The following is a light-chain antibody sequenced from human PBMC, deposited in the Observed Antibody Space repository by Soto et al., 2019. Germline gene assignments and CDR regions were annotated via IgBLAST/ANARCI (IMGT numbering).Light chain of an antibody. Sequence: EIVMTQSPATLSLSPGERATLSCRASQSVSSSYLSWYQQKPGQAPRLLIYGASTRATGIPARFSGSGSGTDFTLTISSLQPEDFAVYYCQQDYFGGGTKVEIK. CDR2: GAS. V-gene: IGKV3D-7*01. CDR1: QSVSSSY. J-gene: IGKJ4*01. CDR3: QQDY.